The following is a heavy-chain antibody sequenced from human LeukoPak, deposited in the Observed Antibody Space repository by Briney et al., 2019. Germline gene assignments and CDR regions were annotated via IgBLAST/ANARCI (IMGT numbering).Heavy chain of an antibody. CDR3: VKDIRRGYNFGYDQFAY. CDR1: GFTFSSYS. Sequence: GGSLRLSCAASGFTFSSYSMNWVRQAPGKGLEWVSSISSSSNYIYYADSVKGRFTISRDNSKNTVSLQMNSLRAEDTALYYCVKDIRRGYNFGYDQFAYWGQGTLVTVSS. V-gene: IGHV3-21*01. J-gene: IGHJ4*02. D-gene: IGHD5-18*01. CDR2: ISSSSNYI.